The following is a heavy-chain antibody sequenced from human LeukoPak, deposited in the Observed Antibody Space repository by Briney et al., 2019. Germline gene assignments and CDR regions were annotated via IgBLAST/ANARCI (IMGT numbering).Heavy chain of an antibody. CDR3: ARGYYYDSSGYYGIGY. Sequence: ASVKVSCKASGYIFTDYYLHWVRQATGQGLEWMGWMNPNSGNTGYAQKFQGRVTMTRNTSISTAYMELSSLRSEDTAVYYCARGYYYDSSGYYGIGYWGQGTLVTVSS. CDR1: GYIFTDYY. CDR2: MNPNSGNT. D-gene: IGHD3-22*01. J-gene: IGHJ4*02. V-gene: IGHV1-8*02.